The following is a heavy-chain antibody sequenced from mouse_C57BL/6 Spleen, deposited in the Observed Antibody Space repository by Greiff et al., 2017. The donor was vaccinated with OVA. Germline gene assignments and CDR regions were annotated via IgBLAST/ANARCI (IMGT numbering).Heavy chain of an antibody. CDR2: INPNNGGT. D-gene: IGHD1-1*01. J-gene: IGHJ2*01. Sequence: VHVKQSGPELVKPGASVKMSCKASGYTFTDYNMHWVKQSPGKSLEWIGYINPNNGGTSYNQKFKGKATLTVNKSSSTAYMELRSLTSEDSAVYYCARGDYGSSYFDYWGQGTTLTVSS. CDR1: GYTFTDYN. CDR3: ARGDYGSSYFDY. V-gene: IGHV1-22*01.